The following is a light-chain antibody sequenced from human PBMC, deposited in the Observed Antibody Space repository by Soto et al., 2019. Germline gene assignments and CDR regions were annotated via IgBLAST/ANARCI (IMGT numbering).Light chain of an antibody. J-gene: IGLJ2*01. Sequence: QSALTQRPSASGSPGQSVTISCTGTSSDVGRYNYVSWYQQHPGKAPKLMISEVSKRPSGVPDRFSGSKSGNTASLTVSGLQAEDDAGYYCSSFAGNNNLVFGGGTKLTVL. CDR3: SSFAGNNNLV. CDR2: EVS. CDR1: SSDVGRYNY. V-gene: IGLV2-8*01.